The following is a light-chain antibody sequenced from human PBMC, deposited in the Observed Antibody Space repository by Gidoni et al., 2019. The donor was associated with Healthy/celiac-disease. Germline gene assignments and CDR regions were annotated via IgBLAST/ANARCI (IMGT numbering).Light chain of an antibody. CDR3: QQSESPPLT. CDR2: ASF. CDR1: QSINCY. Sequence: DIQMTQSPSSLSGSVGDTVTITCRASQSINCYVHWYQQKPGKAPKLLIVASFTLQSGVPSRCSGSGAGTDFTLTINNLQHEDSATYYCQQSESPPLTFGGXTNVDIK. V-gene: IGKV1-39*01. J-gene: IGKJ4*01.